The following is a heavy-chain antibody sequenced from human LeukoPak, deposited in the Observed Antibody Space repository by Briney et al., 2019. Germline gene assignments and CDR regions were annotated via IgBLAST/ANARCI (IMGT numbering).Heavy chain of an antibody. CDR3: ARVQYYDSSGYARAFDI. D-gene: IGHD3-22*01. Sequence: ASVKVSCKASGYTFTSYDINWVRQATGQGLEWMGWMNPNSGNTGYAQKFQGRVTMTRNTSISTAYMELSRLRSDDTAVYYCARVQYYDSSGYARAFDIWGQGTMVTVSS. CDR1: GYTFTSYD. CDR2: MNPNSGNT. J-gene: IGHJ3*02. V-gene: IGHV1-8*01.